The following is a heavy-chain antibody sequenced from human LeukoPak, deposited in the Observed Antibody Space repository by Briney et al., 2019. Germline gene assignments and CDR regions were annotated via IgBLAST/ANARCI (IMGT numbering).Heavy chain of an antibody. V-gene: IGHV4-59*01. CDR1: GGSISSYY. J-gene: IGHJ4*02. CDR2: IYYSGST. Sequence: SETLSLTCTVSGGSISSYYWSWIRQPPGKELEWIGYIYYSGSTNYNPTLKSRVTISVDTSKNQFSLKLSSVTAADTAVYYCASSVSGSLDYWGQGTLVTVSP. D-gene: IGHD3-22*01. CDR3: ASSVSGSLDY.